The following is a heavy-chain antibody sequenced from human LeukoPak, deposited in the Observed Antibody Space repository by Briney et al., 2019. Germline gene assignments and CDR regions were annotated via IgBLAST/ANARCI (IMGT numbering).Heavy chain of an antibody. CDR3: ARDCSAGSCSIGIFDF. J-gene: IGHJ4*02. V-gene: IGHV4-59*01. D-gene: IGHD2-15*01. CDR2: IYYSGST. Sequence: SETLSLTCTVSGGSISSYYWSWIRQPPGKGLEWIGYIYYSGSTNYNPSLKSRVTISVDTSKNQFSLKLSSVTAADTAVYFCARDCSAGSCSIGIFDFWGQGTLVSVSS. CDR1: GGSISSYY.